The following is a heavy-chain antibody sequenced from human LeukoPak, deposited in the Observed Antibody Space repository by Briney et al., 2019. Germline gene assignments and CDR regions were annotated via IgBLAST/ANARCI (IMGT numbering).Heavy chain of an antibody. J-gene: IGHJ4*02. CDR1: GGSISSYY. Sequence: PESLSLTCTLSGGSISSYYWSWIRQPPGKGLGWIGYIYYSGSTNYNPSLKSRVTISVDTSKNQFSLKLSSVTAADTAVYYCATQLGILGYFDYWGQGTLVTVSS. D-gene: IGHD7-27*01. V-gene: IGHV4-59*08. CDR3: ATQLGILGYFDY. CDR2: IYYSGST.